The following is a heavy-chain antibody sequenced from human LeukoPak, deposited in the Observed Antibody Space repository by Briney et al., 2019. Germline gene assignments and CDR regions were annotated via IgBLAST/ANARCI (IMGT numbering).Heavy chain of an antibody. CDR3: ARGSGSQNDAFDI. D-gene: IGHD3-10*01. J-gene: IGHJ3*02. CDR2: IRYDGSNK. Sequence: QSGGSLRLSCAASGFTFSSYGMHWVRQAPGKGLEWVAFIRYDGSNKYYADSVKGRFTISRDNSKNTLYLQMNSLRAEDTAVYYCARGSGSQNDAFDIWGQGTMVTVSS. V-gene: IGHV3-30*02. CDR1: GFTFSSYG.